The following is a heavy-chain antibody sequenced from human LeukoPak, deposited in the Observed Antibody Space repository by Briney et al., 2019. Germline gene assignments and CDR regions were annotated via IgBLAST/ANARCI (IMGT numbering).Heavy chain of an antibody. CDR3: ASRLVQGYYLDY. D-gene: IGHD6-19*01. V-gene: IGHV3-48*01. J-gene: IGHJ4*02. Sequence: GGSLILSCAASGFTFSSYSMNWVRQAPGKGLEWVSYISSSFSTINYADSVKGRFTISRDNSKNMLYLQMNSLRAEDTAVYYCASRLVQGYYLDYWGPGTLVTVSS. CDR2: ISSSFSTI. CDR1: GFTFSSYS.